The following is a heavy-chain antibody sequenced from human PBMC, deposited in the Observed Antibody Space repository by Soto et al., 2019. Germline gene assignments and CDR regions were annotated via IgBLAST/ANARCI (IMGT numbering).Heavy chain of an antibody. CDR1: GGTFSSYA. CDR2: IIPIFGTA. Sequence: GASVKVSCKASGGTFSSYAISWVRQAPGQGLEWMGGIIPIFGTANYAQKFQGRVTITADESTSTAYMELSSLRSEDTAVYYCARDGIPPMTTVSSLDYWGQGTLVTVSS. CDR3: ARDGIPPMTTVSSLDY. J-gene: IGHJ4*02. V-gene: IGHV1-69*13. D-gene: IGHD4-17*01.